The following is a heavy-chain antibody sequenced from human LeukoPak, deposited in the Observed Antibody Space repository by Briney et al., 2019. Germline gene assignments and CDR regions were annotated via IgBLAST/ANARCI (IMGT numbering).Heavy chain of an antibody. J-gene: IGHJ5*02. CDR2: INPNSGGT. V-gene: IGHV1-2*02. Sequence: ASVKVSCKASGYTFTGYYMHWVRQAPGQGLERMGWINPNSGGTNYAQKFQGRVTMTRDTSISTAYMELSRLRSDDTAVYYCARALKDFWSGYLGNWFDPWGQGTLVTVSS. D-gene: IGHD3-3*01. CDR3: ARALKDFWSGYLGNWFDP. CDR1: GYTFTGYY.